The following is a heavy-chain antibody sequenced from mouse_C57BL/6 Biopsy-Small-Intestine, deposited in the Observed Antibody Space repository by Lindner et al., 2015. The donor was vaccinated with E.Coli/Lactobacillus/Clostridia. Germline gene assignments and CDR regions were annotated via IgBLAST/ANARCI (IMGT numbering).Heavy chain of an antibody. D-gene: IGHD1-1*02. V-gene: IGHV1-26*01. J-gene: IGHJ2*01. CDR3: SRGGDFDY. Sequence: VQLQESGSELVKPGASVKISCKASGYTFTDYYMNWVKQSPGKSLEWIGDINPSSGETHYNQKFKGKATLTVDKSSTTAHMELRSLTSEDSAVYYCSRGGDFDYWGQGTTLTVSS. CDR2: INPSSGET. CDR1: GYTFTDYY.